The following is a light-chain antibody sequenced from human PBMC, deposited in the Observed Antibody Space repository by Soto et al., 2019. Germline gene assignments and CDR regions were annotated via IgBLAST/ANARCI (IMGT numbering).Light chain of an antibody. CDR2: EVT. Sequence: QSVLTQPASVSGSPGQSIAISCTGTSSEVGGYDYVSWYQQHPDKAPKLIIYEVTKRPSGVSNRFSGSKSGNTASLTISGLQPDDEADYYCSSHTSGDTRVFGSGTKVTVL. CDR1: SSEVGGYDY. CDR3: SSHTSGDTRV. V-gene: IGLV2-14*01. J-gene: IGLJ1*01.